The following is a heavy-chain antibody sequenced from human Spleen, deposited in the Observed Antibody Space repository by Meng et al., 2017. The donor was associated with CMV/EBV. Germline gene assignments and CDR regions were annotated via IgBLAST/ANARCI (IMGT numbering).Heavy chain of an antibody. J-gene: IGHJ6*02. CDR1: GFTFSSYA. D-gene: IGHD6-6*01. Sequence: GESLKISCAASGFTFSSYAMSRVRQAPGKGLEWVSAISGSGGSTYYADSVKGRFTISRDNSKNTLYLQMNSLRAEDTAVYYCAKEYSSSPVYYYGMDVWGQGTTVTVSS. CDR2: ISGSGGST. CDR3: AKEYSSSPVYYYGMDV. V-gene: IGHV3-23*01.